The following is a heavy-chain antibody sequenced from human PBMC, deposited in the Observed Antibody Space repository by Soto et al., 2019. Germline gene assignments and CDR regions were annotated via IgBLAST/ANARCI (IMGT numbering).Heavy chain of an antibody. CDR1: GYTFTSYY. CDR3: ARSPSSMVRGVIHYFDY. CDR2: INPSGGST. Sequence: QVQLVQSGAEVKKPGASVKVSCKASGYTFTSYYMHWVRQAPGQGLEWIGIINPSGGSTSYAQKFQGRVTMTRDTSTSTVYMELSSLRSEDTAVYYCARSPSSMVRGVIHYFDYWGQGTLVTVSS. V-gene: IGHV1-46*01. J-gene: IGHJ4*02. D-gene: IGHD3-10*01.